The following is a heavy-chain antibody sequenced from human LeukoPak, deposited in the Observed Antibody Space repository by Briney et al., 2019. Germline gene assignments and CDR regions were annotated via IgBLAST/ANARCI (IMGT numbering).Heavy chain of an antibody. Sequence: SETLSLTCTVSGGSISSYYWSWIRQPAGKGLEWIGRIYTSGSTNYNPSLKSRVTMSVDTSKSQFSLKLSSVTAADTAVYYCARVRRVWAAGTGGYYYYYMDVWGKGTTVTVSS. V-gene: IGHV4-4*07. D-gene: IGHD6-13*01. CDR1: GGSISSYY. J-gene: IGHJ6*03. CDR3: ARVRRVWAAGTGGYYYYYMDV. CDR2: IYTSGST.